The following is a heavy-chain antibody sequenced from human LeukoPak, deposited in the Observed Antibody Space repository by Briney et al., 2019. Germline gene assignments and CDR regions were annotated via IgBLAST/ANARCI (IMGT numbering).Heavy chain of an antibody. J-gene: IGHJ6*02. CDR1: GFTVSSNY. Sequence: GGSLRLSCAASGFTVSSNYMSWVRQAPGKWLEWVSMIYAGGSTYYADSVKGRFTISRDNSKNTLYLQMSSLRVEDTAVYYCASGLYGMDVWGQGTLVTVSS. D-gene: IGHD2-21*01. CDR3: ASGLYGMDV. V-gene: IGHV3-66*01. CDR2: IYAGGST.